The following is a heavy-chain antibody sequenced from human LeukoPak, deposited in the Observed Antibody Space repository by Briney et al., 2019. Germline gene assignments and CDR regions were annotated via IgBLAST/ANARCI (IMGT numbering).Heavy chain of an antibody. CDR3: ARRGQRQKIAAAAY. J-gene: IGHJ4*02. V-gene: IGHV1-8*01. Sequence: ASVKVSCKASGYTFTSYYINWVRQATGQGLEWMGWMNPNSGNTGYAQKFQGRVTMTRNTSISTAYMELSSLRSEDTAVYYCARRGQRQKIAAAAYWGQGTLVTVSS. CDR2: MNPNSGNT. CDR1: GYTFTSYY. D-gene: IGHD6-13*01.